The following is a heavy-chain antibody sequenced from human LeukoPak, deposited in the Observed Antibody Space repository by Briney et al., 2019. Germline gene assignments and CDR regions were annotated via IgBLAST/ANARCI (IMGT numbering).Heavy chain of an antibody. CDR2: LDYSGST. J-gene: IGHJ4*02. Sequence: SETLSLTCTVSGGSISSSSYYWGWIRQPPGKGPEWIGSLDYSGSTYYNPSLQSRVTRSVDTSKNQFSLRLSSVTAADTAVYYCARSQDYYEFDYWGQGSLVTVSS. CDR3: ARSQDYYEFDY. CDR1: GGSISSSSYY. D-gene: IGHD3-16*01. V-gene: IGHV4-39*01.